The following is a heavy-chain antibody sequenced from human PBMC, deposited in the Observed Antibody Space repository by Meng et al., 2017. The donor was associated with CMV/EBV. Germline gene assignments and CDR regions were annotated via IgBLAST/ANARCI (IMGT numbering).Heavy chain of an antibody. CDR2: IYPGDSDT. V-gene: IGHV5-51*01. Sequence: GGSLRLSCKGSGYSFTSYWIGWVRQMPGKGLEWMGIIYPGDSDTRYSPSFQGQVTISADKSISTAYLQWSSLKASDTTMYYCARRSPGDYGGYFDYWGQGTLVTVSS. J-gene: IGHJ4*02. D-gene: IGHD4-23*01. CDR3: ARRSPGDYGGYFDY. CDR1: GYSFTSYW.